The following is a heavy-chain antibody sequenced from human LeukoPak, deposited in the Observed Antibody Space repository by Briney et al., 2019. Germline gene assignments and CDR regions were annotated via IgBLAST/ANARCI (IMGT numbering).Heavy chain of an antibody. Sequence: GGSLRLSCAASGFTFNNFAMAWVRQAPGKGLEWVAAISTTSGNIYYADSVKGRFTISRDNAKNSLYLQMNSLRVEDTALYYCARRAPSHDFDDWGQGTLVTVSS. CDR1: GFTFNNFA. CDR3: ARRAPSHDFDD. V-gene: IGHV3-21*01. J-gene: IGHJ4*02. CDR2: ISTTSGNI.